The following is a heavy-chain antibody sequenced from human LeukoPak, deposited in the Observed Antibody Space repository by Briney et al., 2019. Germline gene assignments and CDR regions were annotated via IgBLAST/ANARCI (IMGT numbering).Heavy chain of an antibody. CDR2: INPNSGGT. J-gene: IGHJ3*02. CDR1: GYTFTGYY. Sequence: ASVKVSCTASGYTFTGYYMHWVRPAPGQGLEWMGWINPNSGGTNYAQKLQGRVTMTRDTSISTAYMELSRLRSDDTAVYYCAREGSYYDSSGLTRADAFDSWAKGQWSPSLQ. CDR3: AREGSYYDSSGLTRADAFDS. D-gene: IGHD3-22*01. V-gene: IGHV1-2*02.